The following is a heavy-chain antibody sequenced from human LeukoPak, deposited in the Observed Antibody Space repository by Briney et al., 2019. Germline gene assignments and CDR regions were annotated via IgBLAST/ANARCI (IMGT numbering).Heavy chain of an antibody. CDR3: LRSSSSDAFDI. CDR2: IRSKANNYAT. CDR1: GFTFSGAA. V-gene: IGHV3-73*01. J-gene: IGHJ3*02. D-gene: IGHD6-6*01. Sequence: GGSLRLSCAASGFTFSGAAMHWVRQASGKGLEWVGRIRSKANNYATTYGESVNGRFTIPRDDSKNTAYLQMNSLKSEDTAVYYCLRSSSSDAFDIWGQGTMVTVSS.